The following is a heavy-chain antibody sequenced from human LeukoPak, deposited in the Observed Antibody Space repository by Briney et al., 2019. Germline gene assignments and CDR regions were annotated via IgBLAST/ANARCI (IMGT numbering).Heavy chain of an antibody. D-gene: IGHD2-2*01. V-gene: IGHV1-69*13. Sequence: GASVKVSCKASGGTFSSYAISWVRQAPGQGLEWMGGIIPNFGTANDAQKFQGRVTITADESTSTAYIELSSLRSEDTAVYYCASPLGYCSSTSCFRESDYYYYGMDVWGKGTTVTVSS. CDR1: GGTFSSYA. CDR2: IIPNFGTA. CDR3: ASPLGYCSSTSCFRESDYYYYGMDV. J-gene: IGHJ6*04.